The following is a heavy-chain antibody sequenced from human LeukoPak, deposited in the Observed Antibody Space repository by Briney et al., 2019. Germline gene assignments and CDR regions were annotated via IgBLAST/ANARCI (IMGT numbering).Heavy chain of an antibody. CDR1: GFTFSNYA. D-gene: IGHD4-17*01. V-gene: IGHV3-23*01. CDR3: ARDPNGNYVGAFDFQR. Sequence: GGSLRLSCAASGFTFSNYALTWVRQAPGRGLEWVSSISGAGPYYADSVKGRFSISRDNYKNTLYLQMSSLRTEDTAVYYCARDPNGNYVGAFDFQRWGQGTLVTVSS. CDR2: ISGAGP. J-gene: IGHJ1*01.